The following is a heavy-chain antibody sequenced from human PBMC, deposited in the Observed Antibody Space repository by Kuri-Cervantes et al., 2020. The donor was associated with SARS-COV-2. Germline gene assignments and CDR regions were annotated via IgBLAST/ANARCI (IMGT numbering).Heavy chain of an antibody. Sequence: GESLKISCAASGLTFSSYGMHWVRQAPGKGLEWVAVIWYDGSNKYYVDSVKGRFTISRDNSKNTLYLQMNSLRAEDTAVYYCAAELVAAYGMDVWGQGTTVTVSS. CDR1: GLTFSSYG. CDR2: IWYDGSNK. CDR3: AAELVAAYGMDV. V-gene: IGHV3-33*01. D-gene: IGHD1-7*01. J-gene: IGHJ6*02.